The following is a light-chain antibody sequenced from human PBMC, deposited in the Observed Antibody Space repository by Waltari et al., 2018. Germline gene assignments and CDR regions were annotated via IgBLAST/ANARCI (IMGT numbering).Light chain of an antibody. Sequence: EIVITQSPATLSVSPGERATLSCRASQSVGITLAWYQHKPGQVPRLFIYGASTRATGFPARFSGSGSGTEFTLTISSLQSEDFAVYYCHQYNNWPRTFGQGTKVEIK. CDR1: QSVGIT. CDR2: GAS. J-gene: IGKJ1*01. CDR3: HQYNNWPRT. V-gene: IGKV3-15*01.